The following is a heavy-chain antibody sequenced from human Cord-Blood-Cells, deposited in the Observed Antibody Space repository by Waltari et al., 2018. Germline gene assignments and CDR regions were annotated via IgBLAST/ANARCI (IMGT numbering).Heavy chain of an antibody. D-gene: IGHD6-6*01. J-gene: IGHJ4*02. CDR1: GFTFSSYS. CDR3: ARKNSSSWDY. CDR2: ISSSSSYI. V-gene: IGHV3-21*01. Sequence: EVQLVESGGGLVKPGGSLRLSCAASGFTFSSYSMNWVRQAPVKGLEWVSSISSSSSYIDYADSVKGRFTISRDNAKNSLYLQMNSLRAEDTAVYYCARKNSSSWDYWGQGTLVTVSS.